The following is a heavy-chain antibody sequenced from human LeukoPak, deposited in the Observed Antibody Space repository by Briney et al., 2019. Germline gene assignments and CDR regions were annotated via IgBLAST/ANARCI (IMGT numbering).Heavy chain of an antibody. J-gene: IGHJ4*02. CDR3: VRDGPSWGLL. D-gene: IGHD7-27*01. CDR2: IFTTVGA. Sequence: PSETLSLTCTVSGGSIGTYYWSWIRQPAGKGLEWIGRIFTTVGANYNPSLKSRVTMSLDTSKNLFYLKLNSVTAADTAVYYCVRDGPSWGLLWGQGALVTVSS. V-gene: IGHV4-4*07. CDR1: GGSIGTYY.